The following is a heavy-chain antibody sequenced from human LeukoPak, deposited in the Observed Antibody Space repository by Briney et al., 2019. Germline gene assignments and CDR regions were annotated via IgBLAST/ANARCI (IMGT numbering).Heavy chain of an antibody. CDR3: TRGYLSGSSRDY. Sequence: GASVRVSCKASGYTFTGYDINWVRQATGQGLEWMGWMNPYTGDTGYAQNFQGRVTMTRNTSIDTAYMDLRGLRSEDTAVYYCTRGYLSGSSRDYWGQGTLVTVSS. V-gene: IGHV1-8*01. CDR2: MNPYTGDT. D-gene: IGHD1-26*01. CDR1: GYTFTGYD. J-gene: IGHJ4*02.